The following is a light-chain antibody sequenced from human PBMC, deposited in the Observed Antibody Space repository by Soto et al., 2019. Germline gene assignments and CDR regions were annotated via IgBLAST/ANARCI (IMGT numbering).Light chain of an antibody. Sequence: DIQMTQSPSTLSASVGGRVTIACRASQSVSNWLAWYQQKPGKAPKLLIYDVSSLESGVPSRFSGSGSGTEFILNISSLQPDDFATYYCQQYSTYTPRTFGQGTKVDI. CDR2: DVS. J-gene: IGKJ1*01. CDR1: QSVSNW. V-gene: IGKV1-5*01. CDR3: QQYSTYTPRT.